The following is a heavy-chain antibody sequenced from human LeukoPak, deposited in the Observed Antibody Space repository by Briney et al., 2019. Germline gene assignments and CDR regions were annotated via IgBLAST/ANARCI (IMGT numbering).Heavy chain of an antibody. J-gene: IGHJ6*03. CDR1: GGSISSYY. Sequence: SETLSLTCTVSGGSISSYYWSWIRQPPGKGLEWIGYIYYSGSTYYNPSLKSRVTISVDTSKNQFSLKLSSVTAADTAVYYCARDRHYDTLTRYWGYYYMDVWGKGTTVTVSS. CDR3: ARDRHYDTLTRYWGYYYMDV. V-gene: IGHV4-59*01. CDR2: IYYSGST. D-gene: IGHD3-9*01.